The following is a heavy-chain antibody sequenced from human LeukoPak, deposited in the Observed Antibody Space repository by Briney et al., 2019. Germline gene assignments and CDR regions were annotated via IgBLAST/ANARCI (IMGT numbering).Heavy chain of an antibody. J-gene: IGHJ4*02. Sequence: SGPTLVNPTQTLTLTCTFSGFSLSTSGVGVGRIRQPPGKGLEWIGYIYYSGSTNYNPSLKSRVTISVDTSKNQFSLELSSVTAADTAVYYCATDFGDSSGWYRFWGQGTLVTVSS. D-gene: IGHD6-19*01. CDR2: IYYSGST. V-gene: IGHV4-61*08. CDR1: GFSLSTSGVG. CDR3: ATDFGDSSGWYRF.